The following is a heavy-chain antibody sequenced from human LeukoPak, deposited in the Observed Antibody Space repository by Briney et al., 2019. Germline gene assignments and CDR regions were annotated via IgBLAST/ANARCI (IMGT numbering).Heavy chain of an antibody. CDR1: GYTFTGYF. D-gene: IGHD6-13*01. CDR2: INPSSGDT. V-gene: IGHV1-2*06. J-gene: IGHJ6*02. CDR3: ARGGSTWTVHYYGMDV. Sequence: ASVKVSCKASGYTFTGYFLNWVRQAPGQGLEWMGRINPSSGDTNYAQKFQGRVTLNRDTSISTAYMDLSSLRSDDTAVHYCARGGSTWTVHYYGMDVWGQGTTVTVSS.